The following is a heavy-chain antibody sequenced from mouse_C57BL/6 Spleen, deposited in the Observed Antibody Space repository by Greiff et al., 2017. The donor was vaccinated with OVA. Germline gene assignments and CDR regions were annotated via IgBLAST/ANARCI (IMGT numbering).Heavy chain of an antibody. V-gene: IGHV1-76*01. CDR1: GYTFTDYY. CDR2: IYPGSGNT. CDR3: ARWGDYFDD. Sequence: QVQLQQSGAELVRPGASVKLSCKASGYTFTDYYINWVKQRPGQGLEWIARIYPGSGNTYYNEKFKGKATLTAEKSSSTAYMQLSSLTSEDSAVYCCARWGDYFDDWGQGTTLTVSS. J-gene: IGHJ2*01.